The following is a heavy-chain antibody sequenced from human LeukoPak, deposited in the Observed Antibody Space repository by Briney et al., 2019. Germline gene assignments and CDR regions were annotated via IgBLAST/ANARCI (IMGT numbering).Heavy chain of an antibody. Sequence: PGGSLRLSCAASGFTFSDHYMDWVRQAPGKGLEWVGRTKNKANSYTTQYAASVKGRFTISRDDSKNSLYLQMNSLKTEDTAVYYCARGSSGVTISSYGMDVWDKGTTVTVSS. CDR2: TKNKANSYTT. CDR3: ARGSSGVTISSYGMDV. V-gene: IGHV3-72*01. D-gene: IGHD3-9*01. CDR1: GFTFSDHY. J-gene: IGHJ6*04.